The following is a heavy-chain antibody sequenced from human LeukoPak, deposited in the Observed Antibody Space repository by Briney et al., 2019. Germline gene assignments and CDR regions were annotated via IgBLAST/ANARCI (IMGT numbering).Heavy chain of an antibody. CDR2: ISSNGGGT. V-gene: IGHV3-64*01. CDR1: GVTFSSYA. J-gene: IGHJ3*02. Sequence: PGGSLRLSCAASGVTFSSYAMHWVRQAPGKGLEYVSDISSNGGGTYYANSVKGRFTISRENSKNTLYLQMGSLRAEDMAVYYCARDCARGYGDPRGAFDIWGQGTMVTVSS. CDR3: ARDCARGYGDPRGAFDI. D-gene: IGHD4-17*01.